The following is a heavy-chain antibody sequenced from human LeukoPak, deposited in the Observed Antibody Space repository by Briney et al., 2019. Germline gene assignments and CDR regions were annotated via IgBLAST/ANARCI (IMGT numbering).Heavy chain of an antibody. CDR2: ISSIRNYI. V-gene: IGHV3-21*01. J-gene: IGHJ4*02. CDR1: KFTFSDYS. CDR3: AKDAFSSGWELFDY. Sequence: GGSLRLSCAASKFTFSDYSMSWVRQAPGKGLEWVSSISSIRNYIYYADSVKGRFTVSRDNAKNSLYLQMNSLRAEDTAVYSCAKDAFSSGWELFDYWGQGTLVTVSS. D-gene: IGHD6-19*01.